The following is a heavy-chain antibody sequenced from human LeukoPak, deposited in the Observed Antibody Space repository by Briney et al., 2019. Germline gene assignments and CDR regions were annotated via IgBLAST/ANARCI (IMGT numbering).Heavy chain of an antibody. CDR1: GGTFSSYA. D-gene: IGHD3-22*01. CDR2: IIPIFGTA. J-gene: IGHJ4*02. CDR3: ARESGSVNYYDSSGFDY. Sequence: GASVKVSCKASGGTFSSYAISWVRQAPGQGLEWMGGIIPIFGTANYAQKFQGRVTITADKSTSTAYMELSSLRSEDTAVYYCARESGSVNYYDSSGFDYWGQGTLVTVSS. V-gene: IGHV1-69*06.